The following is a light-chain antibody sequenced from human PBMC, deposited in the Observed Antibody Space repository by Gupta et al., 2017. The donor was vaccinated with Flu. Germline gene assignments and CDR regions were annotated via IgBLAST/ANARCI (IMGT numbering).Light chain of an antibody. J-gene: IGLJ2*01. CDR3: SSYTSSSTVV. CDR2: DVS. Sequence: SITISCTGTSSDVGGYNYVSWYQQHPGIAPKLMIYDVSNRPSGVSNRFSGSKSGNTASLTISGPQAEDEADYYCSSYTSSSTVVFGGGTKLTVL. CDR1: SSDVGGYNY. V-gene: IGLV2-14*04.